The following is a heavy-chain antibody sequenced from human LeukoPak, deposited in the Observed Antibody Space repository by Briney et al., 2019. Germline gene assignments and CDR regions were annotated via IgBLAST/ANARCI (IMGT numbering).Heavy chain of an antibody. CDR2: ISYDGSNK. Sequence: GGSLRLSCAASGFTFSSYAMSWVRQAPGKGLEWVAVISYDGSNKYYADSAKGRFTISRDNSKNTLYLQMNSLRAEDTAMYYCARDWGWLQFFDYWGQGTLVTVSS. V-gene: IGHV3-30-3*01. CDR1: GFTFSSYA. J-gene: IGHJ4*02. D-gene: IGHD5-24*01. CDR3: ARDWGWLQFFDY.